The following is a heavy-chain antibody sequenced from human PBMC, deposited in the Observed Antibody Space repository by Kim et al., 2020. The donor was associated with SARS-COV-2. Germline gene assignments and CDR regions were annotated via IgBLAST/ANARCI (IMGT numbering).Heavy chain of an antibody. CDR3: AKVKGFGGSGSYEDY. D-gene: IGHD3-10*01. CDR1: GLSLKNYG. CDR2: LSGNGATA. Sequence: GGSLRLSCEVSGLSLKNYGMSWVRQAPGKGLEWVSTLSGNGATAYYTDSVKGRFTVSRDTSKSMVYLQINNLKVEDTALYYCAKVKGFGGSGSYEDYWGQGTLATVSS. J-gene: IGHJ4*02. V-gene: IGHV3-23*01.